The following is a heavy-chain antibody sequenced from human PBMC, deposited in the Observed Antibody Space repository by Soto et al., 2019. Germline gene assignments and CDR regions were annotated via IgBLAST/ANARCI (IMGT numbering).Heavy chain of an antibody. D-gene: IGHD3-10*01. CDR2: IYYSGNT. J-gene: IGHJ4*02. CDR3: ERDPRGNYGDPSYFDY. CDR1: GGSISSGDYY. Sequence: PSETLSLTCTVSGGSISSGDYYWSWIRQPPGKGLEWIGYIYYSGNTYYSPSLKSRVTISVDTSKNQFSLKLSSVTAADTAVYYSERDPRGNYGDPSYFDYWGQGTLVNVSS. V-gene: IGHV4-30-4*02.